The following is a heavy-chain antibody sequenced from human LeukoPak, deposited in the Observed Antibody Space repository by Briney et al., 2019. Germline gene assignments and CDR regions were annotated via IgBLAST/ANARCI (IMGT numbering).Heavy chain of an antibody. Sequence: ASVKVSCKASGYTSTGYYMHWVRQAPGQGLEWMGWINPNSGGTNYAQKFQGRVTMTRDTSISTAYMELSRLRSDDTAVYYCARDSSIRGYYGSGSYYNRWFDPWGQGTLVTVSS. CDR2: INPNSGGT. CDR3: ARDSSIRGYYGSGSYYNRWFDP. J-gene: IGHJ5*02. D-gene: IGHD3-10*01. V-gene: IGHV1-2*02. CDR1: GYTSTGYY.